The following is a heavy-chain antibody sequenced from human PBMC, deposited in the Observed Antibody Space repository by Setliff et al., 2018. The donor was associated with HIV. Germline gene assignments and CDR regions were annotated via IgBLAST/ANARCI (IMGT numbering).Heavy chain of an antibody. J-gene: IGHJ3*01. CDR3: AKPTSGMYPRSFDL. Sequence: GGSLRLSCAASGFAFSTFDMNWVRQALGKGLEWVSAVGVGGGATYYADSVRGRFAVSRDDSKNTLYLEMSGLRAEDTAIYYCAKPTSGMYPRSFDLWGQGTMVTVSS. CDR2: VGVGGGAT. CDR1: GFAFSTFD. V-gene: IGHV3-23*01. D-gene: IGHD1-1*01.